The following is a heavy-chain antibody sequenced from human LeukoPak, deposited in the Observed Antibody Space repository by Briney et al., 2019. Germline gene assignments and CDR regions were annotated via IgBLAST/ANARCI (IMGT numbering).Heavy chain of an antibody. Sequence: SETLSLTCTVSGXSVSSYYWSWIRQPPGKGLEWIGYIYYSGSTNYNPSLKSRVTISVDTSKNQFSLKLSSVTAADTAVYYCARGRDNYYDSSGYRFDYWGQGTLVTVSS. V-gene: IGHV4-59*02. D-gene: IGHD3-22*01. CDR3: ARGRDNYYDSSGYRFDY. J-gene: IGHJ4*02. CDR1: GXSVSSYY. CDR2: IYYSGST.